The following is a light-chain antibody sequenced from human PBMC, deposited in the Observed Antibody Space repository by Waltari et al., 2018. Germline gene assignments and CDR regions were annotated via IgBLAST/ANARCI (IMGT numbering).Light chain of an antibody. CDR3: QQYGSSPWT. CDR2: GAS. CDR1: QSVSSSY. Sequence: EIVLTQSPGTLSLSPGERATLSCRASQSVSSSYLAWYQQKPGQAPRLLIYGASRRATGIPDRFSGSGYGTDFTLTISRLEPEDFAVYYCQQYGSSPWTFCQGTKVEIK. V-gene: IGKV3-20*01. J-gene: IGKJ1*01.